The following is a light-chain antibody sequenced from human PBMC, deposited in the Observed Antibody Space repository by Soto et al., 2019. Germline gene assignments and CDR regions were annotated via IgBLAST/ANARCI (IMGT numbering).Light chain of an antibody. CDR3: QQYKDHTCT. J-gene: IGKJ1*01. CDR2: DAS. V-gene: IGKV1-5*01. CDR1: QRVDRY. Sequence: DVQMAPCPYTRSASVGARVSITCRASQRVDRYLAWYQQKPGKAPQLLIYDASRLESGVPSRFSGSGSGTEFTLTISSLQPDEFTTFYCQQYKDHTCTFGQGTKVDIK.